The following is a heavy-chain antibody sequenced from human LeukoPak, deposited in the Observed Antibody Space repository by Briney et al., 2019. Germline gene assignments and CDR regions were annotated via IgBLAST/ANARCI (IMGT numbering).Heavy chain of an antibody. V-gene: IGHV3-23*01. Sequence: PGRSLRLSCAASGFTFSSYGMHWVRQAPGKGLEWVSTFSGSGGNTYYADSVKGRFTISRDNSKNTLYLQMNSLRAEDTAVYYCARGGSYLSAFDIWGQGTMVTVSS. J-gene: IGHJ3*02. D-gene: IGHD1-26*01. CDR2: FSGSGGNT. CDR3: ARGGSYLSAFDI. CDR1: GFTFSSYG.